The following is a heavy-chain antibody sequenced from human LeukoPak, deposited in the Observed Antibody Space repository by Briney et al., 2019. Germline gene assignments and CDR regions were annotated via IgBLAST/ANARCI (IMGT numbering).Heavy chain of an antibody. Sequence: SETLSLTCVVSGGSVRGYYWGWIRQPPGRGLEWIGYVYYSGSTNYNPSFKSRITISVDTSRNQFSLQLSSVTAADTAVYYCARIHRYCSGGACYVLDNWGQGTLVAVSS. V-gene: IGHV4-59*02. CDR2: VYYSGST. CDR1: GGSVRGYY. J-gene: IGHJ4*02. D-gene: IGHD2-15*01. CDR3: ARIHRYCSGGACYVLDN.